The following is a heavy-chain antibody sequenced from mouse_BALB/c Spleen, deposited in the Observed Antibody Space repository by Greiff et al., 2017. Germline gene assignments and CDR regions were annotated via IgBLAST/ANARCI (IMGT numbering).Heavy chain of an antibody. CDR3: ARRDYYGSEYYFDY. Sequence: QVQLKQPGAELVMPGASVKMSCKASGYTFTDYWMHWVKQRPGQGLEWIGAIDTSDSYTSYNQKFKGKATLTVDESSSTAYMQLSSLTSEDSAVYYCARRDYYGSEYYFDYWGQGTTLTVSS. CDR2: IDTSDSYT. V-gene: IGHV1-69*01. CDR1: GYTFTDYW. D-gene: IGHD1-1*01. J-gene: IGHJ2*01.